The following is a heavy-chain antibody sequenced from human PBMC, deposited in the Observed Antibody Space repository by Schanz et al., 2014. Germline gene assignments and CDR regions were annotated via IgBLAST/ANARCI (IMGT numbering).Heavy chain of an antibody. CDR3: AKGRFGELSAFDI. J-gene: IGHJ3*02. D-gene: IGHD3-10*01. CDR1: GFAFSSYG. Sequence: VQLVESGGGLVQPGGSLRLSCLASGFAFSSYGMNWLRQAPGKGLEWVSVIGVDGTTTYYADSVKGRFTISRDNSKNTLYLQMNSLRPEDTAVYYCAKGRFGELSAFDIWGQGTMVTVSS. V-gene: IGHV3-23*04. CDR2: IGVDGTTT.